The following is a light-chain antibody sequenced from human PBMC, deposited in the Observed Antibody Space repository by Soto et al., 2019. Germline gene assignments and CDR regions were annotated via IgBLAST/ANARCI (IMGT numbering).Light chain of an antibody. Sequence: DIQVTQSPVSLSASVGDRVTITCRTSQGISTYLNWYQQKAGDAPRLLISAASDLQKGVLSRFSGSGSGADFTLTISSLRPEDFATYFCQQAYITPYTFGQGAKLEI. CDR1: QGISTY. CDR2: AAS. CDR3: QQAYITPYT. V-gene: IGKV1-39*01. J-gene: IGKJ2*01.